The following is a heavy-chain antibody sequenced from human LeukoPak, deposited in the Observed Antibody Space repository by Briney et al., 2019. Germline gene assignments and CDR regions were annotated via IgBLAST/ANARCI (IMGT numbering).Heavy chain of an antibody. Sequence: GGSLRLSCAASGFTFSSYWMSWVRQAPGKGLEWVANIKQDGSEKYYVDSVKGRFTISRDNAKNSLYLQMNSLRAEDTAVYYCAREYCSRTSCSGFDYWGQGTLVTVSS. CDR1: GFTFSSYW. D-gene: IGHD2-2*01. V-gene: IGHV3-7*01. CDR2: IKQDGSEK. CDR3: AREYCSRTSCSGFDY. J-gene: IGHJ4*02.